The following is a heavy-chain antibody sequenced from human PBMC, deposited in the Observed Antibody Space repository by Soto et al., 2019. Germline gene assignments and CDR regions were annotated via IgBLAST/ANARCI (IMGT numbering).Heavy chain of an antibody. CDR1: GFTFSSYG. CDR2: VWYDGSNK. D-gene: IGHD5-18*01. V-gene: IGHV3-33*01. CDR3: ARDEYNYGYFDY. Sequence: QVQLVESGGGVVQPGRSLRLSRAASGFTFSSYGIHWVRQAPGKGLEWVAVVWYDGSNKYYADSVKGRFTISRDNSKNTLYLQMNSLRAEDTAVYYCARDEYNYGYFDYWGQGTLVTVSS. J-gene: IGHJ4*02.